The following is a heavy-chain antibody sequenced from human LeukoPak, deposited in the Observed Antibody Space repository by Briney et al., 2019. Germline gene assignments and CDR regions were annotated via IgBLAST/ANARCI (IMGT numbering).Heavy chain of an antibody. CDR2: ISAYNGNT. D-gene: IGHD3-3*01. V-gene: IGHV1-18*01. J-gene: IGHJ5*02. Sequence: GAXVKVSCKASGYTFTSYGIGWVRQAPGQGLEWMGWISAYNGNTNYAQKLQGRVTMTTDTSTSTAYMELRSLRSDDTAVYYCARAKTDWSGNNWFDPWGQGTLVTVSS. CDR1: GYTFTSYG. CDR3: ARAKTDWSGNNWFDP.